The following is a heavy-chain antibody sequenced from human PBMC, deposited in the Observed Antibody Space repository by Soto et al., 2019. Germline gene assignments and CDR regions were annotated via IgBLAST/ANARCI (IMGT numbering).Heavy chain of an antibody. Sequence: EVQLLESGGVLVQPGGSLRLSCAASGFTFSSYAMSWVRQAPGKWLEWVSTISGSGGSTYYADSVKGRFTISRDNSKNTLYLQVTGLRAEDTAVYYCAKCSPRYSSGLKAYYFDYWGQGTLVTVSS. CDR3: AKCSPRYSSGLKAYYFDY. D-gene: IGHD6-19*01. V-gene: IGHV3-23*01. J-gene: IGHJ4*02. CDR2: ISGSGGST. CDR1: GFTFSSYA.